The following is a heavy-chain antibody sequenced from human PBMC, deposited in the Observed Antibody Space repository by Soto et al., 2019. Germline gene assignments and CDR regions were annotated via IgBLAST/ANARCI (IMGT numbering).Heavy chain of an antibody. CDR3: ARPPYPGCINAVCYPLDY. CDR1: GYTFTSYY. Sequence: QVQLVQSGAEVKKPGASVKISCKASGYTFTSYYMHWVRQAPGQGLEWMGIINPSGGSTNYAQKLQGRVTMTTDTSTSTVYMEHNSLRYEDTAVYYCARPPYPGCINAVCYPLDYWGQGTLVTVSS. V-gene: IGHV1-46*01. D-gene: IGHD2-8*01. CDR2: INPSGGST. J-gene: IGHJ4*02.